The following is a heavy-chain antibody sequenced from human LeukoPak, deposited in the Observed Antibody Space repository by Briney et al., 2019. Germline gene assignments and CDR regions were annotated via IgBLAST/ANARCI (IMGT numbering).Heavy chain of an antibody. V-gene: IGHV3-23*01. J-gene: IGHJ6*03. D-gene: IGHD6-25*01. CDR1: GFTFSSYA. CDR2: ISGSGGST. CDR3: AKDPVERLYYYYYMDV. Sequence: SGGSLRLSCAASGFTFSSYAMSWVRQAPGKGLEWVSAISGSGGSTYYADSVKGRFTISRDNSKNTLYLQMNSLRAEDTAVYYCAKDPVERLYYYYYMDVWGKGTTVTVSS.